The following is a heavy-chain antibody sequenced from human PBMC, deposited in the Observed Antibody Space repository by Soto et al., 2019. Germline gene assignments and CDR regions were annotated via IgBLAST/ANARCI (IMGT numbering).Heavy chain of an antibody. V-gene: IGHV4-30-4*01. CDR2: IYHSGST. CDR1: GASINNNDYY. J-gene: IGHJ4*02. D-gene: IGHD5-18*01. Sequence: SETLSLTCTVSGASINNNDYYWSWIRQTPGKGLEWMGYIYHSGSTDYIPSLKSRLTMSVDKSKNQFTLKLNSVTAADTAVYYCARVVGYSYGYLDYWGQETLVTVS. CDR3: ARVVGYSYGYLDY.